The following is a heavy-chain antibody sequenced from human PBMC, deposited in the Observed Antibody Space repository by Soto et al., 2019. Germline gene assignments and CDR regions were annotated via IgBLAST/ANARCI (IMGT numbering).Heavy chain of an antibody. CDR2: IRGRGPTT. D-gene: IGHD2-8*02. CDR3: ARARPDIVMVVGETPGYYGMDV. V-gene: IGHV3-11*01. Sequence: QVQLVESGGGLVKPGGSLRLSCAASGFTLSDYYMTWIRQAPGKGLEWVSYIRGRGPTTYYADSVKGRFSISRDNAKNSLFLQLNSLRVEDTAVDYCARARPDIVMVVGETPGYYGMDVWGQGTTVTVSS. CDR1: GFTLSDYY. J-gene: IGHJ6*02.